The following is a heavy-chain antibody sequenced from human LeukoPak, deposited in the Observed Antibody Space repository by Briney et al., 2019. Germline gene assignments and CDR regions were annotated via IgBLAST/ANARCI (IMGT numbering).Heavy chain of an antibody. V-gene: IGHV3-64*01. D-gene: IGHD4-23*01. CDR1: GFTFSSYA. J-gene: IGHJ4*02. Sequence: GGSLRLSCAASGFTFSSYAMHWFRQAPGKGLEYVSAISSNGGSTYYANSVKSRFTISRDNSKNTLYLQMGSLRAEDMAVYYCARDHGGNSFDYWGQGTLVTVSS. CDR3: ARDHGGNSFDY. CDR2: ISSNGGST.